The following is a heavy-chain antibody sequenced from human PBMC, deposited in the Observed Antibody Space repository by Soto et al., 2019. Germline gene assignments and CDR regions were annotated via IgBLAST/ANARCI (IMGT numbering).Heavy chain of an antibody. J-gene: IGHJ6*02. CDR2: IVVGSGNT. D-gene: IGHD6-13*01. CDR3: ATREYSSSWYNYYYGMDV. V-gene: IGHV1-58*01. Sequence: SVKVSCKASGFTFTSSAVQWVRQARGQRLEWIGWIVVGSGNTNYAQKFQERVTITRDMSTSTAYMELSSLRSEDTAVYYCATREYSSSWYNYYYGMDVWGQGTTVTVSS. CDR1: GFTFTSSA.